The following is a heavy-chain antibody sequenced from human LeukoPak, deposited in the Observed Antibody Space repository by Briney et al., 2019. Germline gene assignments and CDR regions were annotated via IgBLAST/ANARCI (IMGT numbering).Heavy chain of an antibody. Sequence: SVKVSCKASGGTFSSYAISWVRDAPGQGLEWMGGIIPIFGTANYAQKFQGRVTITADESTSTAYMELSSLRSENTAVYYCARAEVVPAAMNPLDYWGQGTLVTVSS. CDR1: GGTFSSYA. CDR2: IIPIFGTA. D-gene: IGHD2-2*01. CDR3: ARAEVVPAAMNPLDY. V-gene: IGHV1-69*13. J-gene: IGHJ4*02.